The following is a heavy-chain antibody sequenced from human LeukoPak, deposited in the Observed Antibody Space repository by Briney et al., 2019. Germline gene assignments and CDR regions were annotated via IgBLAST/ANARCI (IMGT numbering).Heavy chain of an antibody. CDR1: GDSGSSDSAV. Sequence: PSQTLSLTCAISGDSGSSDSAVWNWIRQSPSRSLEWLGRTYYRSKWYHDYAVSVNSRIAINPDTSKNQFSLQLNSVTPEDTAVYFCARDLWIDWRPSPGGFDHWGQGTLVTVSS. CDR3: ARDLWIDWRPSPGGFDH. CDR2: TYYRSKWYH. J-gene: IGHJ4*02. D-gene: IGHD2-21*01. V-gene: IGHV6-1*01.